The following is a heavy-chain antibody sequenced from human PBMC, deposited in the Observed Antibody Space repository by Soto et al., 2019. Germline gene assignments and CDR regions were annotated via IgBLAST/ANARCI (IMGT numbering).Heavy chain of an antibody. D-gene: IGHD2-15*01. Sequence: HGESLKIYCKGSGYSFSNYWIAWVRQMPGKGLEWMGIIFPADSDTKYSPSFQGQVTISADKSISTAYLQWSSLKASDTAMYYCASSVVVPSTMNYFDYWGQGSLVTVSS. CDR2: IFPADSDT. V-gene: IGHV5-51*01. J-gene: IGHJ4*02. CDR3: ASSVVVPSTMNYFDY. CDR1: GYSFSNYW.